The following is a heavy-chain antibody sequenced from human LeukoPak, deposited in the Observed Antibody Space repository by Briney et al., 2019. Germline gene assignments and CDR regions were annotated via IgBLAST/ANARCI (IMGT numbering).Heavy chain of an antibody. V-gene: IGHV3-23*01. Sequence: HPGGSLRLSCAASGFTFSSYAMSWVRQAPGKGLEWVSAISGSGGSTYYADSVKGRFTISRDNSKNTLYLQMNSLRAEDTAVYYCAKTRLGWLLHSPFDYWGQGTLVTVSS. CDR3: AKTRLGWLLHSPFDY. CDR2: ISGSGGST. J-gene: IGHJ4*02. CDR1: GFTFSSYA. D-gene: IGHD2-21*01.